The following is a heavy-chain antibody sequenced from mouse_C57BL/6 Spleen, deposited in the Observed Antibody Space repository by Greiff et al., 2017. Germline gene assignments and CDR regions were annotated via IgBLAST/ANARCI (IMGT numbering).Heavy chain of an antibody. D-gene: IGHD2-1*01. CDR3: ARGGYGNYGAMDD. V-gene: IGHV5-4*03. Sequence: EVKLQESGGGLVKPGGSLKLSCAASGFTFSSYAMSWVRPTPEKRLEWVATISDGGSYTYYPDNVKGRFTISRDNAKNNLYLQMSHLKSEDTAMYYCARGGYGNYGAMDDWGQGTSVTVSS. CDR1: GFTFSSYA. J-gene: IGHJ4*01. CDR2: ISDGGSYT.